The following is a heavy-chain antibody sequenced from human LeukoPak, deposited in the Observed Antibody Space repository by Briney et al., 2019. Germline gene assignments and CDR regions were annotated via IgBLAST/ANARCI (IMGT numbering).Heavy chain of an antibody. CDR2: INPYNGNT. D-gene: IGHD6-25*01. V-gene: IGHV1-18*01. J-gene: IGHJ4*02. Sequence: ASLKVSCKASGYTFTSYGISWVRQAPGHGLEWMGWINPYNGNTNYAQKLQGRVTMTTDTSTSTAYMELRSLRSDDTAVYYCARDRAATHLDDWGQGTLFTVSS. CDR1: GYTFTSYG. CDR3: ARDRAATHLDD.